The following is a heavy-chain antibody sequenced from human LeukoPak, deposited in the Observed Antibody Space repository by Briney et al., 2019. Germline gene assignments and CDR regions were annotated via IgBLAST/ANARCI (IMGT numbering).Heavy chain of an antibody. CDR1: GFTFSTYA. J-gene: IGHJ4*02. V-gene: IGHV3-30*04. D-gene: IGHD3-10*01. Sequence: PGGSLRLSCAASGFTFSTYAMHWVRQAPGKGLEWVAVIPYDGSNKYYADSVKGRFTISRENSKNTLFLQMDSLRAEDTAVYYCAKGGFGRPFDYWGQGTLVTVSS. CDR2: IPYDGSNK. CDR3: AKGGFGRPFDY.